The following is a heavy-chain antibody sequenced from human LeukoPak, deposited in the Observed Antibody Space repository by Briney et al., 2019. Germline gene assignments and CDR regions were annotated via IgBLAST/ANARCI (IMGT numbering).Heavy chain of an antibody. J-gene: IGHJ3*02. V-gene: IGHV3-7*01. CDR2: IKQDGSEE. CDR3: ARDLRHITMIVVVITYAFDI. CDR1: GFTFSSYW. D-gene: IGHD3-22*01. Sequence: GGSLRLSCAASGFTFSSYWMSWVRQAPGKGLEWVANIKQDGSEEYYVDSVKGRFTISRDNAKNSLYLQMNSLRAEDTAVYYCARDLRHITMIVVVITYAFDIWGQGTMVTVSS.